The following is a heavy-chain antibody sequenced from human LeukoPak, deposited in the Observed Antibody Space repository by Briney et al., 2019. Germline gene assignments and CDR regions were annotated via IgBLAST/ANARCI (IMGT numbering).Heavy chain of an antibody. CDR2: INHSGST. V-gene: IGHV4-34*01. CDR1: GGSFSGYY. D-gene: IGHD3-22*01. Sequence: PSETLSLTCAVYGGSFSGYYWSWIRQPPGKGLEWIGEINHSGSTNYNPSLKSRVTISVDTSKNQFSLKLSSVTAADTAVYYCAREKYYDSSGYYNYFDYWGQGTLVTVSS. J-gene: IGHJ4*02. CDR3: AREKYYDSSGYYNYFDY.